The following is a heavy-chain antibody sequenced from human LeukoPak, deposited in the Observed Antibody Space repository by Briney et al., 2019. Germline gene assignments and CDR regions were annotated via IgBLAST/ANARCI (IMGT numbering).Heavy chain of an antibody. V-gene: IGHV1-46*01. Sequence: ASVKVSCKASGYTFTSYYMHWVRQAPGQGLEWMGIINPSGGSTSYAQKFQGRVTMTRDTSTSTVYMELSSLRSEDTAVYYCARDPLKNPSYRDYYYYYGVDVWGQGTTVTVSS. CDR3: ARDPLKNPSYRDYYYYYGVDV. CDR1: GYTFTSYY. D-gene: IGHD3-10*01. CDR2: INPSGGST. J-gene: IGHJ6*02.